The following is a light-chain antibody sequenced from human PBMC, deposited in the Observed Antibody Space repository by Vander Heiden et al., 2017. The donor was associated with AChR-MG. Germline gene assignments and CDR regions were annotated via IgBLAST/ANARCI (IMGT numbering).Light chain of an antibody. J-gene: IGKJ3*01. V-gene: IGKV2-28*01. CDR1: ESLLHRSGYHY. CDR2: LGS. CDR3: MQTLQTPFI. Sequence: DIVVTQSPLSLSVTPREPASISYRSSESLLHRSGYHYLDWYLQKPVQPPQLLIYLGSNRASGVPDRFSGSGSGTDFTLKISRVEAEDVGIYYCMQTLQTPFIFGPGTKVDIE.